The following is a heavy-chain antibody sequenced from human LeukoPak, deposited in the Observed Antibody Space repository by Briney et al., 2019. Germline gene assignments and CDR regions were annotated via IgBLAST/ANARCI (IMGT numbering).Heavy chain of an antibody. CDR1: GGSFSGYY. V-gene: IGHV4-34*01. CDR2: MNPSGST. D-gene: IGHD3-22*01. CDR3: ARGRQDVTMIVVVMTAVSYYLDV. J-gene: IGHJ6*03. Sequence: PSETLSLTRAVYGGSFSGYYWTWIRQTPEKGLGWIGEMNPSGSTSYNPSLKRRVTISVDTSKNRFSLELSSVTAADTAVYYCARGRQDVTMIVVVMTAVSYYLDVWGKGTTVTVS.